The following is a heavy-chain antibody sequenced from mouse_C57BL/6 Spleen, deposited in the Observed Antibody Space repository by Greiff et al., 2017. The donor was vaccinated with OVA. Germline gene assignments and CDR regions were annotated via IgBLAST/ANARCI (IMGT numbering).Heavy chain of an antibody. CDR2: FHPYNDDT. J-gene: IGHJ1*03. CDR1: GYTFTTYP. Sequence: QVQLQHSGAELVKPGASVKMSCKASGYTFTTYPIEWMKQNHGKSLEWIGNFHPYNDDTKYNEKFKGKATLTVEKSSSTVYLELSRLTSDDSAVYYCARSYYGSSYGYFDVWGTGTTVTVSS. D-gene: IGHD1-1*01. CDR3: ARSYYGSSYGYFDV. V-gene: IGHV1-47*01.